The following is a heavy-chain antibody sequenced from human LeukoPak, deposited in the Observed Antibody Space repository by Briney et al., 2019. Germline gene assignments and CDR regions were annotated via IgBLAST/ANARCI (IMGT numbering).Heavy chain of an antibody. D-gene: IGHD5-18*01. Sequence: ASVKVSCKASGYTFTDYYMHWVRQAPGQGLEWMGWISPHSGGTDHAQKFQGRVTMTRDTSISTAYMELSSLRSEDTAVYYCARGLTAMESNWFDPWGQGTLVTVSS. V-gene: IGHV1-2*02. CDR1: GYTFTDYY. CDR2: ISPHSGGT. J-gene: IGHJ5*02. CDR3: ARGLTAMESNWFDP.